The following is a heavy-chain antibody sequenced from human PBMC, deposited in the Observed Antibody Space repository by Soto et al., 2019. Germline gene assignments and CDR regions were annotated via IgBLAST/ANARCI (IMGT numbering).Heavy chain of an antibody. V-gene: IGHV4-31*03. Sequence: SENLSLTCTVSGGSISSGGYYWSWIRQHPGKGLEWIGYIYYSGSTYYNPSLKSRVTISVDTSKNQFSLKLSSVTAADTAVYYCAREGWLRETRYCSGGSCYPNWFDPWGHGTLVTVSS. CDR3: AREGWLRETRYCSGGSCYPNWFDP. D-gene: IGHD2-15*01. CDR2: IYYSGST. CDR1: GGSISSGGYY. J-gene: IGHJ5*02.